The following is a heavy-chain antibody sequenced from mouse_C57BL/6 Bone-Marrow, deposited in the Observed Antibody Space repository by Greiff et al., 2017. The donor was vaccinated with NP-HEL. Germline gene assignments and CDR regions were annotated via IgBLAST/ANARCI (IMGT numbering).Heavy chain of an antibody. CDR2: ISYDGRN. J-gene: IGHJ3*01. V-gene: IGHV3-6*01. Sequence: EVQLQESGPGLVKPSQSLSLTCSVTGYSITSGYYWHWIRQFPGNKLEWMGYISYDGRNNYNPSLKNRISITRDTSKNQFFLKLNSVTTEDTATYYCARWLPRGFAYWGQGTLVPVSA. D-gene: IGHD2-2*01. CDR1: GYSITSGYY. CDR3: ARWLPRGFAY.